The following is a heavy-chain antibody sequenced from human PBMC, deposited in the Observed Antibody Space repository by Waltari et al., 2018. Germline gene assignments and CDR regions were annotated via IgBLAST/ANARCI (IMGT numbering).Heavy chain of an antibody. Sequence: EVQLVQSGAEVKKPGESLKISCKGSGYNFTNYWIGWVRQMPGKGLEWMGIIYPGDPDTRYSPSFQGQVTSSADKSISTAYLQWSSLKASDTAMYYCARQSDGYNGYDAFDIWGQGTMVTVSS. V-gene: IGHV5-51*01. CDR1: GYNFTNYW. D-gene: IGHD2-21*01. CDR3: ARQSDGYNGYDAFDI. CDR2: IYPGDPDT. J-gene: IGHJ3*02.